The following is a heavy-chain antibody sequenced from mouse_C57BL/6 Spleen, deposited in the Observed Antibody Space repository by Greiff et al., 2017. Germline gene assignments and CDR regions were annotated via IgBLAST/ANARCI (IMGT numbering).Heavy chain of an antibody. CDR3: ARYPLYDYNAMDY. D-gene: IGHD2-4*01. CDR1: GYAFTNYL. J-gene: IGHJ4*01. Sequence: QVQLQQSGAELVRPGTSVKVSCKASGYAFTNYLIEWVKQRPGQGLEWIGVINPGSGGTNYNEKFKGKATLTADTSSSTAYMQLSSLTSEDSAVYFCARYPLYDYNAMDYWGQGTSVTVSS. CDR2: INPGSGGT. V-gene: IGHV1-54*01.